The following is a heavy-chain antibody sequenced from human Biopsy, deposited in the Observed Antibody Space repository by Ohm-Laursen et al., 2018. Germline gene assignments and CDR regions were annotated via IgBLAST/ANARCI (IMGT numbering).Heavy chain of an antibody. CDR3: AGRPWPNAFGI. V-gene: IGHV4-61*01. CDR1: GGSVSSGSYY. Sequence: TLSLTWTVSGGSVSSGSYYWSWIRQPPGKGLEWIGYIYYSGSTNYNPSLKSRVTISVDTSRSQFSLKLSSVTAADTAVYYCAGRPWPNAFGIWGQGTMVTVSS. D-gene: IGHD5-12*01. CDR2: IYYSGST. J-gene: IGHJ3*02.